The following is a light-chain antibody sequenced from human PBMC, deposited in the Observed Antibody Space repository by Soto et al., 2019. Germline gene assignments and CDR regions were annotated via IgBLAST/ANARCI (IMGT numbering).Light chain of an antibody. V-gene: IGLV9-49*03. Sequence: QLVLTQPPSASVSLGASVTLTCTLSSGYSKCKVDWYQQRPGKGPRFVMRVGTGGIVGSKGDGIPDRFSVLGSGLNRYLTIKNIQEEDESDYHCGADHGSGSNFAVVFGGGTKLAVL. CDR1: SGYSKCK. CDR2: VGTGGIVG. J-gene: IGLJ2*01. CDR3: GADHGSGSNFAVV.